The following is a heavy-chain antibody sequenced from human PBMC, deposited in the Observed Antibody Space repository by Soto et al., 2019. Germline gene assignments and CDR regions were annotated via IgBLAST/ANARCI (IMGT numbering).Heavy chain of an antibody. CDR3: AREGRNYGGSYRPYFDY. J-gene: IGHJ4*02. Sequence: QVQLVQSGAEVKKPGSSVKVSCKASGGTFSSYAISWVRQAPGQGLEWMGGIIPIFGTANYAQKFQGRVTITADESTSTVYMELSSLRSEDTAVYYCAREGRNYGGSYRPYFDYWGQGTLVTVSS. V-gene: IGHV1-69*01. CDR2: IIPIFGTA. CDR1: GGTFSSYA. D-gene: IGHD2-15*01.